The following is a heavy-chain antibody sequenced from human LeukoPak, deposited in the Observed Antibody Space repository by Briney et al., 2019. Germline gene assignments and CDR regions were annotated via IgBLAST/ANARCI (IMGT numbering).Heavy chain of an antibody. J-gene: IGHJ6*03. Sequence: SETLSLTCTVSGGSISSGGYYWSWIRQHPGKGLEWIGYIYYSGSTYYNPSLKSRVTISVDTSKNQFSLELSSVTAADTAVYYCARGMAAEAEYYYMDVWGKGTTVTVSS. CDR3: ARGMAAEAEYYYMDV. V-gene: IGHV4-31*03. D-gene: IGHD6-13*01. CDR2: IYYSGST. CDR1: GGSISSGGYY.